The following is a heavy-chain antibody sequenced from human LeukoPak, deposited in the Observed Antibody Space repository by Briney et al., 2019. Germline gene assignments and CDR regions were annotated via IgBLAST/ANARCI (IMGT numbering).Heavy chain of an antibody. J-gene: IGHJ6*02. CDR3: VADVADYNPYAMDV. Sequence: GGSLRLSCAASGFTFRNAWMSGVRQAPGRGLEWVGRIKSKAYGETTDYGAPVKGRFTISRDDSKNTVYLQVNSLNTEDTGIYYCVADVADYNPYAMDVWGQGTTVTVSS. CDR2: IKSKAYGETT. V-gene: IGHV3-15*01. CDR1: GFTFRNAW.